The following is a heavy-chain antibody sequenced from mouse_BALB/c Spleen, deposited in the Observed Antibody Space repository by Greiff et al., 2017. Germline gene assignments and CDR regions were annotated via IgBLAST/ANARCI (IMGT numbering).Heavy chain of an antibody. Sequence: QVQLKQSGAELARPGASVKLSCKASGYTFTSYWMQWVKQRPGQGLEWIGAIYPGDGDTRYTQKFKGKATLTADKSSSTAYMQLSSLASEDSAVYYCAREDYGYGDYWGQGTTLTVSS. CDR1: GYTFTSYW. J-gene: IGHJ2*01. V-gene: IGHV1-87*01. D-gene: IGHD1-2*01. CDR3: AREDYGYGDY. CDR2: IYPGDGDT.